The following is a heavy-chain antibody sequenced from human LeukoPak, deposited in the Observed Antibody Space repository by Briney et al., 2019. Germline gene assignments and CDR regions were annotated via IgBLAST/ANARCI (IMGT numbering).Heavy chain of an antibody. D-gene: IGHD5-24*01. CDR3: TKDQEVATIGGYFDS. V-gene: IGHV3-23*01. CDR2: ISGNGRDT. J-gene: IGHJ4*03. Sequence: GRSLRLSCAASGFTFSSYAMHWVRQAPGKGLEWVSSISGNGRDTYYADSVKGRFTISRDSPKNTLYLQMNSLLTDDTAVYYCTKDQEVATIGGYFDSWGQGALVTVSS. CDR1: GFTFSSYA.